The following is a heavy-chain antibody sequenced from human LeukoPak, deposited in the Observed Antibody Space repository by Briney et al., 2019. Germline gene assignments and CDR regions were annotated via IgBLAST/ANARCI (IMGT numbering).Heavy chain of an antibody. J-gene: IGHJ3*02. CDR2: FDPENGEV. CDR1: GYTLTELS. V-gene: IGHV1-24*01. Sequence: GASVKVSCKVSGYTLTELSMHWVRQAPGKGLECMGGFDPENGEVIYAQKFQGRVTMTEDTSTDTAYMELSSLRSEDTAVYYCASCRGIPVAGPGAFAIWGQGTMVTVSS. CDR3: ASCRGIPVAGPGAFAI. D-gene: IGHD6-19*01.